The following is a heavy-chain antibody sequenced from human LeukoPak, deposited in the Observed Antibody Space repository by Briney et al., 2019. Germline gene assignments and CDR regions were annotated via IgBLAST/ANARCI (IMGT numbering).Heavy chain of an antibody. Sequence: GGSLRLSCAASGFNFGSSVMSWVRQAPGKGLGWVSAITADGGGTNHADPVKGRFTISRDNSKSTLYLQMNSLRAEDTAVYYCVKEDHYGVYVQIDHWGQETLVTVSS. V-gene: IGHV3-23*01. J-gene: IGHJ4*02. CDR1: GFNFGSSV. CDR2: ITADGGGT. D-gene: IGHD5/OR15-5a*01. CDR3: VKEDHYGVYVQIDH.